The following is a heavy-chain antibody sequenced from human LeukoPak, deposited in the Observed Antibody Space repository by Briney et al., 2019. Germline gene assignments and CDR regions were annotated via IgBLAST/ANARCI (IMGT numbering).Heavy chain of an antibody. CDR1: GGSFSGYY. Sequence: PSETLSLTCAVYGGSFSGYYWSWIRQPPGQGLEWIGEINHSGSTNYNPSLKSRVTISVDTSKNQFSLKLSSVTAADTAVYYCARDRTQHSSGWYRLFDYWGQGTLVTVSS. J-gene: IGHJ4*02. V-gene: IGHV4-34*01. CDR2: INHSGST. CDR3: ARDRTQHSSGWYRLFDY. D-gene: IGHD6-19*01.